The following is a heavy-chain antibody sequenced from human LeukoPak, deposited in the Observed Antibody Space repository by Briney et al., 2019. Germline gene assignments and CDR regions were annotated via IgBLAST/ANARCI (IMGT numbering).Heavy chain of an antibody. CDR3: AREAWGYGAIFDY. D-gene: IGHD7-27*01. V-gene: IGHV1-69*13. CDR1: GGTFSSYA. CDR2: IIPIFGTA. J-gene: IGHJ4*02. Sequence: GASVKVSCKASGGTFSSYAISWVRQAPGQGLEWMGGIIPIFGTANYAQKFQGRVTITADESTSTAYMELSSLRSEDTAVYYCAREAWGYGAIFDYWGQGTLVTVSS.